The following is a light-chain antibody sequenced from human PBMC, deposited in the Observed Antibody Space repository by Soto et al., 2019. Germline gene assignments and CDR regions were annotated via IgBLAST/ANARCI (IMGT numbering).Light chain of an antibody. CDR2: GAS. CDR3: QQGSSTLFT. CDR1: QSISGY. V-gene: IGKV1-39*01. Sequence: DIQMTQSPSSLSASVGDRVTITCRASQSISGYLNWYQQKPGKAPKVLIYGASTLLSGVPSRFSGAGSGTDFTLTISSLQPEDFATYYCQQGSSTLFTFVPGTKVDIK. J-gene: IGKJ3*01.